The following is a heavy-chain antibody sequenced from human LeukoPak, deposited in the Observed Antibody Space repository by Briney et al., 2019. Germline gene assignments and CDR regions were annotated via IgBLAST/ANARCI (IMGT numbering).Heavy chain of an antibody. D-gene: IGHD5-24*01. V-gene: IGHV3-30*18. Sequence: GRSLRLSCAASEFTFSSYAMHWVRQAPGRGLEWVAVISYDGSNKYYADSVKGRFTISRDNSKNTLYLQMNSLRAEDTAVYYCAKRRMAANIFDYWGQGTLVTVSS. CDR3: AKRRMAANIFDY. CDR1: EFTFSSYA. J-gene: IGHJ4*02. CDR2: ISYDGSNK.